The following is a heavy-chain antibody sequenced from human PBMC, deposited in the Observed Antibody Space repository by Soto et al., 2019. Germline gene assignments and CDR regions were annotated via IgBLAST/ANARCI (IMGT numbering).Heavy chain of an antibody. D-gene: IGHD6-19*01. CDR1: GSTFSSYG. CDR3: EKDGFLVLKWVAGEWLFDY. J-gene: IGHJ4*02. CDR2: ISYDGSNK. Sequence: PEGPLTLSCAASGSTFSSYGMHWVRQAPGKGLEWVAVISYDGSNKYYADSVKGRFTISRDNSKNTLYLQMNSLRAEETAVYYCEKDGFLVLKWVAGEWLFDYWGLGTLVTV. V-gene: IGHV3-30*18.